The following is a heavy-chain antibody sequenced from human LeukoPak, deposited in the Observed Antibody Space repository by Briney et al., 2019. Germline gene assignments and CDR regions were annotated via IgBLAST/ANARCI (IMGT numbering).Heavy chain of an antibody. J-gene: IGHJ4*02. CDR1: GITFNTYGMHS. D-gene: IGHD2-2*01. CDR2: IWYDESNK. V-gene: IGHV3-33*06. Sequence: GGSLRLSCASSGITFNTYGMHSMHWVRQAPGKGLEWVAVIWYDESNKQYADSMKGRFTISRDNSKNTLSLQMNSLRAEDTAVYYCAKGDCSSTSCYVDYRGQGTLVTVSS. CDR3: AKGDCSSTSCYVDY.